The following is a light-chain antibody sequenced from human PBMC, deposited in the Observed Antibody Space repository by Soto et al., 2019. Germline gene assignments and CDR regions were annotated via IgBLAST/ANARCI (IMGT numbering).Light chain of an antibody. Sequence: DIQMTQSPSSLSASVGDRVTIPCRASQGVSAYLLWYQQTQGKAPQILIYAASNLLSGVPSRFSGSRSWTNFTLTISSLQPEDFGTYYGPHSHKTPHTCGQGTKLETK. CDR3: PHSHKTPHT. J-gene: IGKJ2*01. CDR2: AAS. CDR1: QGVSAY. V-gene: IGKV1-39*01.